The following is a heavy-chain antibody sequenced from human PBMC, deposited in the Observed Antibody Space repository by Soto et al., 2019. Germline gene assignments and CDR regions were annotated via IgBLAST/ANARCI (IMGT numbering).Heavy chain of an antibody. V-gene: IGHV3-23*01. Sequence: EVQLLESGGGLVQPGGSLRLSCAASGFTFSSYAMSWVRQAPGKGLEWVSAISGSGGSTYYADSVKGRFTISRDNSKNTLYLQMNSLRAEDTAVYYCAKDPLHQLLRAEYFQHWGQGTLVTVSS. D-gene: IGHD2-2*01. CDR2: ISGSGGST. CDR3: AKDPLHQLLRAEYFQH. CDR1: GFTFSSYA. J-gene: IGHJ1*01.